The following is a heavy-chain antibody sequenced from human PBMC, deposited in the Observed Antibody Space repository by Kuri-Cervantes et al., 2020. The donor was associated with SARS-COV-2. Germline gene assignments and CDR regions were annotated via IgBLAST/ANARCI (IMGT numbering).Heavy chain of an antibody. CDR3: ARRLVPAATNPRIGRKVTDPDNWFDP. J-gene: IGHJ5*02. V-gene: IGHV3-7*05. D-gene: IGHD2-2*01. CDR1: GFTFSSYW. CDR2: IKQDGSEK. Sequence: GGSLRLSCAASGFTFSSYWMSWVRQAPGKGLEWVANIKQDGSEKYYVDSVKGRFTISRDNAKNSLYLQMNSLRAEDTAVYYCARRLVPAATNPRIGRKVTDPDNWFDPWGQGTLVTVSS.